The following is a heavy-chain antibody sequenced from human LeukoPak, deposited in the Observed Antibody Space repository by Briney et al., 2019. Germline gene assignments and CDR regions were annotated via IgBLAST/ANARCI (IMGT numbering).Heavy chain of an antibody. CDR3: ARDGGYSAFDY. J-gene: IGHJ4*02. D-gene: IGHD1-26*01. Sequence: GGSLRLFCAASGFAFSRSWMTWIRQAPGKGLEFVANIKEDGGRENFASSVKGRFTISRDNAKDSLYLQMNNLRVEDTAVYYCARDGGYSAFDYWGQGALVTVSS. CDR1: GFAFSRSW. V-gene: IGHV3-7*01. CDR2: IKEDGGRE.